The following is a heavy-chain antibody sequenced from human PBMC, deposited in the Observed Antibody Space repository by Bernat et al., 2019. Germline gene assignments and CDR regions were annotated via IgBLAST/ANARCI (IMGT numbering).Heavy chain of an antibody. Sequence: EVQLVESGGGLVKPGGSLRLSCAASGFTFSNAWMSWVRQAPGKGLEWVGRIKSKTDGGTTDYAAPVKGRFTISRDESKNTLYLQMNSLKAEDTAVYYCTTDRGKMTLPAFDIWGQGTMVTVSS. CDR2: IKSKTDGGTT. J-gene: IGHJ3*02. D-gene: IGHD3-10*01. CDR3: TTDRGKMTLPAFDI. V-gene: IGHV3-15*01. CDR1: GFTFSNAW.